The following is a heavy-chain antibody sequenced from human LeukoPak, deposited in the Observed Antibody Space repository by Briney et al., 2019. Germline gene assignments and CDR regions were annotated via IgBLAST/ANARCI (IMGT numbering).Heavy chain of an antibody. CDR3: ARDALWFGELLYGLFDY. CDR1: GFTFSHYY. V-gene: IGHV3-7*01. J-gene: IGHJ4*02. D-gene: IGHD3-10*01. CDR2: IKQDGSEQ. Sequence: GGSLRLSCAASGFTFSHYYMSWVRQAPGKGLEWVANIKQDGSEQFYLDSVKGRFTISRDNAKNALYLQMHSLRVEDTAVYYCARDALWFGELLYGLFDYWGQGTLVTVSS.